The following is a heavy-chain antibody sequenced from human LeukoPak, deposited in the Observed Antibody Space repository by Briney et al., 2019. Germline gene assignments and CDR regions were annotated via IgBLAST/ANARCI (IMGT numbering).Heavy chain of an antibody. V-gene: IGHV2-5*02. CDR1: GFSLSTSGVA. Sequence: ESGPTLVKPTQTLTLTCTFSGFSLSTSGVALAWIRQPPGKALEWVALIYWDDDKRYSPSLRSRLTITKETSKNQVVLTMTNMDPVDTGTYYCVHSVAMDGTDAFDIWGQGTLVTVSS. CDR3: VHSVAMDGTDAFDI. J-gene: IGHJ3*02. CDR2: IYWDDDK. D-gene: IGHD6-19*01.